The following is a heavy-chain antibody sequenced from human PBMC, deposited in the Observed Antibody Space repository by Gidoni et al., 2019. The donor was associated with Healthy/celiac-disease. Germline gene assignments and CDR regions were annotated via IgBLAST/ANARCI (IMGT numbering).Heavy chain of an antibody. CDR3: ARVLSPAVVRSEWLGFDY. CDR2: IKQDGSEK. CDR1: GFTFSSYW. V-gene: IGHV3-7*03. D-gene: IGHD6-19*01. Sequence: EVQLVESGGGLVQPGGSLRLSCAASGFTFSSYWMSWVRQAPGKGLEWVANIKQDGSEKYYVDSVKGRFTISRDNAKNSLYLQMNSLRAEDTAVYYCARVLSPAVVRSEWLGFDYWGQGTLVTVSS. J-gene: IGHJ4*02.